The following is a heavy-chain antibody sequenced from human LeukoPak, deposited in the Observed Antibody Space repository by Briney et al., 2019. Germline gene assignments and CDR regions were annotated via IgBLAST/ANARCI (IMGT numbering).Heavy chain of an antibody. CDR2: INPNSGGT. CDR3: ARLRLGELSLFHDY. Sequence: ASVKVSCKASGYTFTSYYMHWVRQAPGQGLEWMGWINPNSGGTNYAQKFQGRVTMTRDTSISTAYMELSRLRSDDTAVFYCARLRLGELSLFHDYWGQGTLVTVSS. J-gene: IGHJ4*02. V-gene: IGHV1-2*02. CDR1: GYTFTSYY. D-gene: IGHD3-16*02.